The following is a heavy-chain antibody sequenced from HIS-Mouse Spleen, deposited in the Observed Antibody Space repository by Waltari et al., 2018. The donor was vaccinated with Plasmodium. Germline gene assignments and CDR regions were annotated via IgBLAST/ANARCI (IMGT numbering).Heavy chain of an antibody. CDR2: SRGSGGRT. Sequence: EVQLLESGGGLVQPGGSLRLSCAASGFTFSSYAMSWVRQAPGEGVGWVAASRGSGGRTYYADSVKGRFTISRDNSKNTLYLQMNSLRAEDTAVYYCAKDRVRGVTHFDYWGQGTLVTVSS. D-gene: IGHD3-10*01. J-gene: IGHJ4*02. CDR3: AKDRVRGVTHFDY. CDR1: GFTFSSYA. V-gene: IGHV3-23*01.